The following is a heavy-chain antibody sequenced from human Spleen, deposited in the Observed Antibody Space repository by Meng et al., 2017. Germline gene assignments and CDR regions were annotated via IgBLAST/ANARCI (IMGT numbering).Heavy chain of an antibody. V-gene: IGHV4-4*07. CDR1: GGSISSYY. D-gene: IGHD4-17*01. CDR2: IYSSGST. CDR3: ARDRGYGDYYHYGLDV. Sequence: GSLRLSCTVSGGSISSYYWSWIRQPAGKGLEWIGRIYSSGSTNYNPSLQSRVTMSVDTSKNQFSLKLTSVTAADTAVYYCARDRGYGDYYHYGLDVWGQGTTVTVSS. J-gene: IGHJ6*02.